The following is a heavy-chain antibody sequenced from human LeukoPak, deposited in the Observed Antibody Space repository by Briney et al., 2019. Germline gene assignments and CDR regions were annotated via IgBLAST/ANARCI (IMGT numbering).Heavy chain of an antibody. CDR2: ISYDGRDQ. CDR3: ARGRFWSGSFDN. J-gene: IGHJ4*02. D-gene: IGHD3-3*01. CDR1: GFSFSSYT. Sequence: GRSLRLSCVASGFSFSSYTMHWVRQSPGKGLEWVAVISYDGRDQYHADSVKGRFTISRDNSKNTLHLQMNSLRAEDTAVYYCARGRFWSGSFDNWGQGTLVTVSS. V-gene: IGHV3-30*04.